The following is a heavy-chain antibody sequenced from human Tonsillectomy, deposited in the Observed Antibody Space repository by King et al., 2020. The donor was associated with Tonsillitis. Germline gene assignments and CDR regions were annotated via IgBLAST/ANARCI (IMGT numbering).Heavy chain of an antibody. CDR3: AKESLVGYSSDWYGLNIDY. CDR2: IPYDGSNK. CDR1: AFTFSSYG. Sequence: VQLVESGGGVVQPGGSLRLSCATSAFTFSSYGMHWVRQAPGKGLEWVAFIPYDGSNKYYGDSVKGRFTISRDNSKNTLYLQMNSLRPEDTAVYYCAKESLVGYSSDWYGLNIDYWGQGTLVTVSS. J-gene: IGHJ4*02. V-gene: IGHV3-30*02. D-gene: IGHD6-19*01.